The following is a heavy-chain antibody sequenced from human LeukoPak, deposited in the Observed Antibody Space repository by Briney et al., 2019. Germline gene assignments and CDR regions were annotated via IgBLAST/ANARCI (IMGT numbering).Heavy chain of an antibody. J-gene: IGHJ4*02. CDR3: ARVATGGVYTTHLDY. CDR1: GYNFQSSG. Sequence: GASVKVSCKASGYNFQSSGISWVRQGPGQGLEWMGWISVYNGNANYAQKFQDRVIMTTDTSTNTVYMELRSLKSDDTAVYYCARVATGGVYTTHLDYWGQGTLVTVSS. CDR2: ISVYNGNA. D-gene: IGHD3-16*01. V-gene: IGHV1-18*01.